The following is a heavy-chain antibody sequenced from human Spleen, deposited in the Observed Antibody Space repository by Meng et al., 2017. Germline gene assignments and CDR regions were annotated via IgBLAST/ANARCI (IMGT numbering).Heavy chain of an antibody. Sequence: ASVKVSCKASGYSFTSFYIHWVRQATGLGLEWMGIINPTGGKADYTQKFQGRVTMTTDTSTNTVYMDLSTLRSDDTAVYYCARDRGGYLDYWGQGTVVTVSS. J-gene: IGHJ4*02. CDR3: ARDRGGYLDY. CDR1: GYSFTSFY. D-gene: IGHD3-10*01. CDR2: INPTGGKA. V-gene: IGHV1-46*01.